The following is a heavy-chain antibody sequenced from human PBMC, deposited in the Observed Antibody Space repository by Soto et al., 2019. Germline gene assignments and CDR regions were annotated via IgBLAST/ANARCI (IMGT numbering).Heavy chain of an antibody. CDR1: GGSFSGYY. CDR3: ARIAAAGTAGDYYYGMDV. D-gene: IGHD6-13*01. Sequence: SETLSLTCAVYGGSFSGYYWSWIRQPPGKGLEWIGEINHSGSTNYNPSLKSRVTISVDTSKNQFSLKLSSVTAADTAVYYCARIAAAGTAGDYYYGMDVWGQGTTVTSP. V-gene: IGHV4-34*01. J-gene: IGHJ6*02. CDR2: INHSGST.